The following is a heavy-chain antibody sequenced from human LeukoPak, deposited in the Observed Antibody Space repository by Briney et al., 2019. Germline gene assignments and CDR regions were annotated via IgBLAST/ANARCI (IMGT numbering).Heavy chain of an antibody. D-gene: IGHD6-19*01. Sequence: GGSLRLSCAASGFTFSSYGMSWVRQAPGKGLEWVSSISSSSSYIYYADSVKGRFTISRDNAKNSLYLQMNSLRAEDTAVYYCARGHSSGWYSPLDYWGQGTLVTVSS. V-gene: IGHV3-21*01. CDR3: ARGHSSGWYSPLDY. CDR2: ISSSSSYI. CDR1: GFTFSSYG. J-gene: IGHJ4*02.